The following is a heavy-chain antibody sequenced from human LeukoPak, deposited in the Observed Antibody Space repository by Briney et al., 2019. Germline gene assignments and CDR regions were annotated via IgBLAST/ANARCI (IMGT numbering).Heavy chain of an antibody. Sequence: GASVKVSCKASGYSFTSYGISWVRQAPGQGLEWMGWISAYTGNTNNAQKLQGRVTMTTDTSTSTAYMELRSLRSDDTAVYYCAREYSSSWYGDWGQGTLVTVSS. V-gene: IGHV1-18*01. J-gene: IGHJ4*02. CDR1: GYSFTSYG. CDR2: ISAYTGNT. D-gene: IGHD6-13*01. CDR3: AREYSSSWYGD.